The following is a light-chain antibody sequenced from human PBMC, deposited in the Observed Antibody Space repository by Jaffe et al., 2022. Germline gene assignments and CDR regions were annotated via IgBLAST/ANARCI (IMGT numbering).Light chain of an antibody. CDR1: QSVLYSSNNKNY. CDR2: WAS. V-gene: IGKV4-1*01. CDR3: QQYSSAPWT. J-gene: IGKJ1*01. Sequence: DIVMTQSPDSLAVSLGERATINCKSSQSVLYSSNNKNYLAWYQQKPGQPPKLLIYWASTRESGVPDRFTGSGSGTDFTLTISSLQAEDVAVYYCQQYSSAPWTFGQGTKVEIK.